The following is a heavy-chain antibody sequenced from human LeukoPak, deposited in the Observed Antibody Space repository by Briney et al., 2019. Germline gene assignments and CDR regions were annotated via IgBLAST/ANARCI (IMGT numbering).Heavy chain of an antibody. CDR2: ISWNSGSI. V-gene: IGHV3-9*01. D-gene: IGHD6-19*01. CDR3: AKDKSGSGWYFDY. Sequence: GRSLRLSCAASGFTFDDYAMHWVRHAPGKGLEWVSGISWNSGSIGYADSVKGRFTISRDNAKNSLYLQMNSLRAEDTALYYCAKDKSGSGWYFDYWGQGTLVTVSS. J-gene: IGHJ4*02. CDR1: GFTFDDYA.